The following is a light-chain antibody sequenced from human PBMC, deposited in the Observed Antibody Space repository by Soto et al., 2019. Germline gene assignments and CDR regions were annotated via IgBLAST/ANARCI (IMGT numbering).Light chain of an antibody. V-gene: IGKV1-27*01. CDR3: QQSYTTLFT. CDR2: AAS. CDR1: QAISNY. Sequence: DIQMTQSPSSLSAYVGDRVTITCRASQAISNYLAWYQQKPGKVPKLLIYAASTLQSGVPSRFSASGSETDFTLTISSLQPEDFATYYCQQSYTTLFTFGPGTKVDIK. J-gene: IGKJ3*01.